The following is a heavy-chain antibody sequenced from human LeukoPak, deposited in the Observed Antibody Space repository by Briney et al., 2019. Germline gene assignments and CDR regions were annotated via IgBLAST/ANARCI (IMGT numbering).Heavy chain of an antibody. CDR2: IYYSGST. J-gene: IGHJ4*02. D-gene: IGHD2-15*01. CDR1: GGSISSYY. CDR3: ASMTPNSPFDY. Sequence: SETLSLTCTVSGGSISSYYWSWIRQPPGKGLEWIGYIYYSGSTNYNPSLKSRVTISVDTSKNQFSLKLSSVTAADTAVYYCASMTPNSPFDYWGQGTLVTVSS. V-gene: IGHV4-59*08.